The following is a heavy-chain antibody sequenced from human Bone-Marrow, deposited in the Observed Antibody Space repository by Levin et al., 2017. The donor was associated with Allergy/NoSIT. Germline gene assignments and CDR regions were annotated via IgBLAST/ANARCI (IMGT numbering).Heavy chain of an antibody. V-gene: IGHV3-30-3*01. CDR1: GFTFRNYA. D-gene: IGHD3-3*02. CDR3: ARGNRSFDFQH. J-gene: IGHJ1*01. CDR2: ISNDGSNK. Sequence: LSLTCAASGFTFRNYAVHWVRQAPGKGLEWLAVISNDGSNKYYADSVKGRFTISRDNSKNTLDLQMNSLRVEDTALYHCARGNRSFDFQHWGQGTLVTVSS.